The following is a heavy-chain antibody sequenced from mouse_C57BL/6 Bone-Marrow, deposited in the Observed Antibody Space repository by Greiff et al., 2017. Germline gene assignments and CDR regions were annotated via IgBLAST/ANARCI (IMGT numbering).Heavy chain of an antibody. Sequence: QVHVKQPGAELVKPGASVMLSCKASGYTFTSYWMHWVKPRPGQGLEWIGMIHPNSGSTNYNEKFKSKATLTVDKSSSTAYMQLSSLTSEDSAVYYCARTGIYYGNFWFAYWGQGTLVTVSA. CDR1: GYTFTSYW. V-gene: IGHV1-64*01. D-gene: IGHD2-1*01. CDR3: ARTGIYYGNFWFAY. J-gene: IGHJ3*01. CDR2: IHPNSGST.